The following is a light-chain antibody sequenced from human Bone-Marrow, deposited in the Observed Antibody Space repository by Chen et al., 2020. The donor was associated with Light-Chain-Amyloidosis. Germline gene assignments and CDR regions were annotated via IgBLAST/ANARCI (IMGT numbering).Light chain of an antibody. J-gene: IGLJ1*01. CDR1: SSDVGGDNH. CDR3: SSYTITNTLV. CDR2: EVP. Sequence: QSALTQPASVSGSPGQSITISCTGTSSDVGGDNHVSWYQQHPDNAPKLMIYEVPSRPSWVPDRFSGSKSDNTASLTISGLQTEDEADYFCSSYTITNTLVFGSGTRVTVL. V-gene: IGLV2-14*01.